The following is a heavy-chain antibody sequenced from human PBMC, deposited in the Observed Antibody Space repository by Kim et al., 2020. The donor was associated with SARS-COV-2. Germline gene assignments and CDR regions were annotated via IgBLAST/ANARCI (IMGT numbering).Heavy chain of an antibody. V-gene: IGHV3-23*01. CDR3: AKDLAVLWFGDPVYFDY. J-gene: IGHJ4*02. D-gene: IGHD3-10*01. Sequence: VKGRFTITRDNSWTTLYLQMNSLRAEETAVYYCAKDLAVLWFGDPVYFDYWGQGTLVTVSS.